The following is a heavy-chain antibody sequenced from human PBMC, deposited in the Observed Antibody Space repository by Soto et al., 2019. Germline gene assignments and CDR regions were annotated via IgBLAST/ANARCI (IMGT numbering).Heavy chain of an antibody. CDR1: GYTFTSYG. J-gene: IGHJ4*02. CDR2: ISAYNGNT. D-gene: IGHD3-3*01. CDR3: GRDRILGVVIIRTGYFDY. Sequence: ASVKVSCKASGYTFTSYGISWVRQAPGQGLEWMGWISAYNGNTNYAQKLQGRVTMTTDTSTSTAYMELRSLRSDDTAVYYCGRDRILGVVIIRTGYFDYWGKEPRLT. V-gene: IGHV1-18*01.